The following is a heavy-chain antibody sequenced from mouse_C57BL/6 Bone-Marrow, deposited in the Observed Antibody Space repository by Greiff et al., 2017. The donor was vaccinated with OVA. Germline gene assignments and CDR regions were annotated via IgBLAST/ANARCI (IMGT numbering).Heavy chain of an antibody. D-gene: IGHD2-13*01. Sequence: EVQLQESGGDLVKPGGSLKLSCAASGFTFSSYGMSWVRQTPDKRLEWVATISSGGSYTYYPDSVKGRFTISRDNAKNTLYLQRSSLKSEDTAMYYCARRGDPHYFDYWGQGTTLTVSS. CDR2: ISSGGSYT. J-gene: IGHJ2*01. V-gene: IGHV5-6*01. CDR1: GFTFSSYG. CDR3: ARRGDPHYFDY.